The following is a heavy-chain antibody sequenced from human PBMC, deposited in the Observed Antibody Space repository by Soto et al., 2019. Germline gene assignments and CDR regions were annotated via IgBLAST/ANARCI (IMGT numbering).Heavy chain of an antibody. D-gene: IGHD2-15*01. CDR2: IPYDGSNK. CDR1: GFTFSSYA. CDR3: ARGVVVAAPFDY. V-gene: IGHV3-30-3*01. J-gene: IGHJ4*02. Sequence: QVQLVESGGGVVQPGRSLRLSCAASGFTFSSYAMHWVRQAPGKGLEWVAVIPYDGSNKYYADSVKGRFTISRDNSKNTLYLQMNSLRAEDTAVYYCARGVVVAAPFDYWGQGTLVTVSS.